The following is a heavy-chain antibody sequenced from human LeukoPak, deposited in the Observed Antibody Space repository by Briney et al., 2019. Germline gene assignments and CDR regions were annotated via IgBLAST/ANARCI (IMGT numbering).Heavy chain of an antibody. CDR2: IYSSGST. CDR3: ARGYYGGAVDS. D-gene: IGHD3-16*01. Sequence: SETLSLTCTVSGGSISSYYWSWIRQPPGKGLEWIGYIYSSGSTNYNPSLKSRVAMSVDTSKNQFSLKLSSVTAADTAVYYCARGYYGGAVDSWGQGILVIVSS. CDR1: GGSISSYY. J-gene: IGHJ4*02. V-gene: IGHV4-59*08.